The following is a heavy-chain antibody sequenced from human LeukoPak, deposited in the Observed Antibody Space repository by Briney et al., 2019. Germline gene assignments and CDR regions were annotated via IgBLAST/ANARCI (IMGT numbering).Heavy chain of an antibody. Sequence: GGSLRLSCAASGFTVSSYAMHWVRQAPGKGLEWVAVISYDGSNKYYADSVKGRFTISRDNSKNTLYLQMNSLRAEDTAVYYCARDEKGYYYDSSGYFQGDYWGQGTLVTVSS. CDR2: ISYDGSNK. D-gene: IGHD3-22*01. CDR3: ARDEKGYYYDSSGYFQGDY. CDR1: GFTVSSYA. V-gene: IGHV3-30-3*01. J-gene: IGHJ4*02.